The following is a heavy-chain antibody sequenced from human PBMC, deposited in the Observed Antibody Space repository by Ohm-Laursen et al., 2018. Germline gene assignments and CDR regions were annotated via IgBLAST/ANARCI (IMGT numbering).Heavy chain of an antibody. CDR1: GGSFSAYY. J-gene: IGHJ2*01. V-gene: IGHV4-34*01. CDR2: INHRGST. Sequence: GTLSLTCAVYGGSFSAYYWSWIRQPPGKGLEWIGEINHRGSTDYNPSLKSRVTISVDTSKKQFSLKLSSVTAADTAMYYCAAWHGYFDIWGRGTLVTASS. CDR3: AAWHGYFDI.